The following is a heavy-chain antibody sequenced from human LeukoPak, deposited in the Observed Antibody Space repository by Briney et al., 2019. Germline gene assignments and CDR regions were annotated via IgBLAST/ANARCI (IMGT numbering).Heavy chain of an antibody. CDR2: ISSSSSII. V-gene: IGHV3-48*02. CDR3: AREPLDY. J-gene: IGHJ4*02. Sequence: QPGGSLRLSCAASGFTFSSYSMNWVRQAPGKGLEWVSYISSSSSIIYYADSVKGRFTISRDNAKNSLYLQMNNLRDEDTAVYYCAREPLDYWGQGTLVTVSS. CDR1: GFTFSSYS.